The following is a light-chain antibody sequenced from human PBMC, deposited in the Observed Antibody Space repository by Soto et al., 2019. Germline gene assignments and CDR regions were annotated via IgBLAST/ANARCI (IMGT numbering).Light chain of an antibody. V-gene: IGKV2-30*02. Sequence: EVVMIQSPLSLPVTLGQPASISCRSSQGLVHSDGATFLAWFQQRPGQSPRRLIHQVFNRDSGVPERFIGSGARTYFTLKISTVEAEDVGVYYCMQGAHRPYTCGQGNQLEI. J-gene: IGKJ2*01. CDR2: QVF. CDR3: MQGAHRPYT. CDR1: QGLVHSDGATF.